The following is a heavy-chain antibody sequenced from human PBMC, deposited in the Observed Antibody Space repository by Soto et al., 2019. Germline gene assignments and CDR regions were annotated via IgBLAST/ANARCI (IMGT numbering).Heavy chain of an antibody. J-gene: IGHJ4*02. V-gene: IGHV2-26*01. CDR2: IFSNDEK. CDR1: GFSLSNARMG. D-gene: IGHD3-3*01. Sequence: QVTLKESGPVLVNPTETLTLTCTVSGFSLSNARMGVSWIRQPPGKALEWLAHIFSNDEKSYSTSLKSRLTISKDTSKSQVVLTMTNMDPVDTATYYCARIPNDFWSGYYYGYFDYWGQGTLVTVSS. CDR3: ARIPNDFWSGYYYGYFDY.